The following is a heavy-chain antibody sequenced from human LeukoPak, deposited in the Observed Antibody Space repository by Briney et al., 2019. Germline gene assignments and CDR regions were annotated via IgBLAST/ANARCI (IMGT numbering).Heavy chain of an antibody. D-gene: IGHD1-7*01. CDR3: ARVDWGTTSPRFDY. Sequence: SETLSLTYTVSGYSISSGYYWGWIRQPPGKGLEWIGTIYHSGSTYYKPSLKSRVTISVDTSKNQFSLKLSSVTAADTAVYYCARVDWGTTSPRFDYWGQGTLVTVSS. V-gene: IGHV4-38-2*02. CDR1: GYSISSGYY. CDR2: IYHSGST. J-gene: IGHJ4*02.